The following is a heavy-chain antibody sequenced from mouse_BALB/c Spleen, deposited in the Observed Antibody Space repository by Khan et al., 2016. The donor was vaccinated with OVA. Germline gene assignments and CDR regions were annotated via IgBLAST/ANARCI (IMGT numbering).Heavy chain of an antibody. V-gene: IGHV1-20*02. D-gene: IGHD1-1*01. J-gene: IGHJ2*01. CDR1: GYSFTGYF. CDR3: TRIYRSDFDY. CDR2: INPHIGET. Sequence: VRLQQSGPELVRPGASVKISCKASGYSFTGYFMNWVMQSHGKSLEWIGRINPHIGETFYNQRFKDKATLTVDESSNTAHMELRSLASEDSAVSYCTRIYRSDFDYWGQGTTLTVSS.